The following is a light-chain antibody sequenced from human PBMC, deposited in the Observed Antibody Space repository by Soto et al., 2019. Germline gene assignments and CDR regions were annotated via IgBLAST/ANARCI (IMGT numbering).Light chain of an antibody. V-gene: IGKV3-15*01. J-gene: IGKJ4*01. CDR1: QSVSSN. Sequence: EIVMTQSPATLSVSPGERATLSRRASQSVSSNLAWYQQKPGQAPRLLIYGASTRATGISGRFSGSGSGTEFTLTISSLQSEDIAVYYCQQYNNWPALTFGGGTKVDIK. CDR2: GAS. CDR3: QQYNNWPALT.